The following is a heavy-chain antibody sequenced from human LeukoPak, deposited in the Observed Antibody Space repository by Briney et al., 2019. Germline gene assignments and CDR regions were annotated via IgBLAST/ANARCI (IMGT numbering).Heavy chain of an antibody. D-gene: IGHD2-2*01. J-gene: IGHJ4*02. V-gene: IGHV3-49*04. CDR3: TRGNQVLLYFFDY. CDR2: IRSKAYGGTT. CDR1: GFTFSDYA. Sequence: PGRSLRLSCTASGFTFSDYAMSWVRQAPGKGLEWVGFIRSKAYGGTTEYAASVKGRFTISRDDSKSIAYLEMNSLITEDTAVYYCTRGNQVLLYFFDYWGQGTLATVS.